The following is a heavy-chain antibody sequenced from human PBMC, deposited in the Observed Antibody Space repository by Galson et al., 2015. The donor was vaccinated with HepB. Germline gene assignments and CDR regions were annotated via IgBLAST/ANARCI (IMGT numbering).Heavy chain of an antibody. D-gene: IGHD2-15*01. CDR1: GFSFTRYA. Sequence: SLRLSCAASGFSFTRYAMTWVRQAPGKGLEWVSSITCSGGNSYHTDSVKGRFTVSRDNSKNTLLLQLNSLRAEDTAMYFCAKDGIMVANNPYHFHYWGQGTLVTVSS. J-gene: IGHJ4*02. V-gene: IGHV3-23*01. CDR2: ITCSGGNS. CDR3: AKDGIMVANNPYHFHY.